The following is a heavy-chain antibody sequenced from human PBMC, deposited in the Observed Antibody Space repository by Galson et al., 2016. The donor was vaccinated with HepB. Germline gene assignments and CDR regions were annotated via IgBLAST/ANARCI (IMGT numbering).Heavy chain of an antibody. CDR1: GFTVSNNY. CDR3: ARGGGAAAAA. J-gene: IGHJ5*02. Sequence: SLRLSCAASGFTVSNNYMRWGRQSPGKALERVSPIYSSGNTHYANSVKGRFTISRDSSKNTGYLQINSLRVADTAVYYCARGGGAAAAAWGQGTLVTVSS. CDR2: IYSSGNT. V-gene: IGHV3-53*01. D-gene: IGHD6-13*01.